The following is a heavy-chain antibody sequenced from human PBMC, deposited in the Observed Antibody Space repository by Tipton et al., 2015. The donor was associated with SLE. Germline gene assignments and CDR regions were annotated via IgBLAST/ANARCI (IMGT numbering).Heavy chain of an antibody. D-gene: IGHD2-21*01. CDR3: AREVITITDSDAFDI. CDR2: LYTTGST. CDR1: GGSITTGSYY. J-gene: IGHJ3*02. V-gene: IGHV4-61*02. Sequence: TLSLTCTVSGGSITTGSYYWSWIRQPAGKGLEWIGRLYTTGSTYYNPSLKSRVSMSVDTSKNQFSLRLSSVTAADTAVYYCAREVITITDSDAFDIWGQGTMVTVSS.